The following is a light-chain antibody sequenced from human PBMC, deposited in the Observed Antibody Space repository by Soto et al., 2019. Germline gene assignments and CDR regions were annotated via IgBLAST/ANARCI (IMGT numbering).Light chain of an antibody. V-gene: IGKV1-5*03. CDR2: KAS. J-gene: IGKJ1*01. CDR1: QSISDW. CDR3: QQYKTYWT. Sequence: DIPMTQSPATLSASIGDRVTITCRASQSISDWLAWLQQKPGQAPKLLIYKASTLETGVPSRFSGSGFGTEFTLTISSLQPDDFATYYCQQYKTYWTFGQGTKV.